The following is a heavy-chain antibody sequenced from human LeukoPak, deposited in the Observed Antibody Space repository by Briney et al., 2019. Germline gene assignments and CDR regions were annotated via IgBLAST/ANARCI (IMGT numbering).Heavy chain of an antibody. Sequence: GGCLRLSCAASGFTFSSYWMSWVRQAPGKGLEWVANIKQDGSEKYYVDSVKGRFTISRDNAKNSLYLQMNSLRAEDTAVYYCASTPYSSGWYYYYYGMDVWGQRTTVTVSS. V-gene: IGHV3-7*01. J-gene: IGHJ6*02. CDR2: IKQDGSEK. CDR3: ASTPYSSGWYYYYYGMDV. CDR1: GFTFSSYW. D-gene: IGHD6-19*01.